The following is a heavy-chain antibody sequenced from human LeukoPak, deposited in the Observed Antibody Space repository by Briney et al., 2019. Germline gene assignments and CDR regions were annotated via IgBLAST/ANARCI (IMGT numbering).Heavy chain of an antibody. J-gene: IGHJ6*03. CDR3: AKTGYYGSGSYPNTNYYYYYMDV. Sequence: GGSLRLSCAASGFTFSSYAMSWVRQAPGKGLEWVSAISGSGGSTYYADSVKGRFTISRDNSKNTLYLQMNSLRAEDTAVYYCAKTGYYGSGSYPNTNYYYYYMDVWGKGTTVTVSS. CDR1: GFTFSSYA. V-gene: IGHV3-23*01. D-gene: IGHD3-10*01. CDR2: ISGSGGST.